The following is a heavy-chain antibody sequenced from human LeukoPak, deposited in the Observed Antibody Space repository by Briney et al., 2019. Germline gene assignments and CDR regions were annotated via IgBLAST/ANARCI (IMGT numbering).Heavy chain of an antibody. V-gene: IGHV6-1*01. CDR2: TYYRSTWYN. CDR3: TRDFDY. J-gene: IGHJ4*02. CDR1: GDSVSSNTAS. Sequence: SQTLSLTCAISGDSVSSNTASWNWVRQSPSRGLEWLGRTYYRSTWYNDYALSVKSRISINPDTSKNQFSLQLNSVTPEDTAVYYCTRDFDYWGQGTLVTVSS.